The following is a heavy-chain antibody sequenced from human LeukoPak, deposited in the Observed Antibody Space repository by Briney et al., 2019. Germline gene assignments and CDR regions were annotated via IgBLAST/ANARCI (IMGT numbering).Heavy chain of an antibody. CDR2: IYYSGST. D-gene: IGHD6-19*01. CDR1: GGSISTSY. Sequence: PSETLSLTCTVSGGSISTSYWSWIRQPPGKGLEWIGSIYYSGSTYYNPSLKSRVTISVDTSKNQFSLKLTSVTAADTAVYYCARISSGWYGAFDYWGQGTLVTVSS. CDR3: ARISSGWYGAFDY. J-gene: IGHJ4*02. V-gene: IGHV4-39*01.